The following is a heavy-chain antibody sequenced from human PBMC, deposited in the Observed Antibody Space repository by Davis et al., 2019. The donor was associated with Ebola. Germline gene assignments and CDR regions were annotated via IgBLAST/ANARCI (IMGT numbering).Heavy chain of an antibody. V-gene: IGHV3-11*03. CDR3: AKTMGWLQESGEEYFQT. CDR1: GFTFSDYY. J-gene: IGHJ1*01. D-gene: IGHD5-24*01. CDR2: ISSSSSYT. Sequence: GGSLRLSCAASGFTFSDYYMSWIRQAPGKGLEWVSYISSSSSYTNYADSVKGRFTISRDNAKNSLYLQMHSLRAEDTAVYYCAKTMGWLQESGEEYFQTWGQGTLVTVS.